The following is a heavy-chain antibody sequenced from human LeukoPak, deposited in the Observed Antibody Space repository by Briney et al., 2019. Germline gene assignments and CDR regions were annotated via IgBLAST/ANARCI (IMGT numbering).Heavy chain of an antibody. D-gene: IGHD1-26*01. Sequence: ASVKVPCKLSGYTLIELSMHWVRQAPGKGLEWMGGFDPEQGETIYAQGFQGRVTMTEDTSTDTAYMNLSSLRSEDTAVYYCAILVGARFNYWGQGTLVTVSS. CDR2: FDPEQGET. V-gene: IGHV1-24*01. J-gene: IGHJ4*02. CDR1: GYTLIELS. CDR3: AILVGARFNY.